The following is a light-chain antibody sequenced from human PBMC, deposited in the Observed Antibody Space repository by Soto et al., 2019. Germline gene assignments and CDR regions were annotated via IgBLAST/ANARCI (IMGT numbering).Light chain of an antibody. J-gene: IGKJ4*01. CDR1: QSIYEK. CDR2: DAS. V-gene: IGKV3-15*01. Sequence: EIVMTRSPATLSVSPGERVTLSCRASQSIYEKLAWYQQKPGQTPRLVIYDASTRATGTPGSFSGSGSGTEFTLTISSLQSEDFAVYYCQQYNRWPLTFGGGTKVDIK. CDR3: QQYNRWPLT.